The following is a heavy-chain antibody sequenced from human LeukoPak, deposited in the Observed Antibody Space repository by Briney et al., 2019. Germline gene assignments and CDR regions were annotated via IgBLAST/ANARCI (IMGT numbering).Heavy chain of an antibody. D-gene: IGHD1-1*01. CDR2: ISASGRTT. CDR1: GFTVSDYY. CDR3: ARDLGTQEYFDY. Sequence: GGSLRLSCAASGFTVSDYYMSWIRQAPGKGLEWISYISASGRTTYYADSVKGRFTISRDNAKNSLYLVMDSLRAEDTAVYFCARDLGTQEYFDYWGQGSRVSVSS. J-gene: IGHJ4*02. V-gene: IGHV3-11*01.